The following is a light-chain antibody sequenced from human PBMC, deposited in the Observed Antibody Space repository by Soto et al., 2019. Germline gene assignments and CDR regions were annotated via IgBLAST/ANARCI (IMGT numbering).Light chain of an antibody. J-gene: IGKJ2*01. V-gene: IGKV1-5*03. CDR3: QQYNSFSYT. Sequence: DIQMTQSPSTLSASVGDRVTITCRAIPSISSWLAWYQQKPGKAPKLLIYKASSLESGVPSRFSGSGSGTEFTLTISSLQPDDFATYYCQQYNSFSYTFGQGTKLEIK. CDR2: KAS. CDR1: PSISSW.